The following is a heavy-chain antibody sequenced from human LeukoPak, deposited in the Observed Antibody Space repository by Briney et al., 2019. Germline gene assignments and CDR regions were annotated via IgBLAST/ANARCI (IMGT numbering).Heavy chain of an antibody. V-gene: IGHV4-59*08. CDR2: VHSSGGT. J-gene: IGHJ5*02. CDR3: AKLANCGDDCYDRPHWFDP. CDR1: GGSMTGYY. Sequence: PSETLSLTCTVSGGSMTGYYWAWIRQPPGKRLAWIGYVHSSGGTKYNPSLKSRVTVSIDMSKNQFSLSLRSVTAADTAAYYCAKLANCGDDCYDRPHWFDPWGQGRLVTVSS. D-gene: IGHD2-21*02.